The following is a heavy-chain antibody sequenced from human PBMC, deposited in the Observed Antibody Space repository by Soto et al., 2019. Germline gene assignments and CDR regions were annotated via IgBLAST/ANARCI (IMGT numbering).Heavy chain of an antibody. CDR1: GYTLTELS. Sequence: GASVKVSCTVSGYTLTELSMHWVRQAPGKGLEWMGGFDPEDGETIYAQKFQGRVTMTEDTSTDTAYMELSSLRSEDTAVYYCATVYYYDSSGYYYLDYWGQGTLVTVSS. CDR3: ATVYYYDSSGYYYLDY. D-gene: IGHD3-22*01. CDR2: FDPEDGET. J-gene: IGHJ4*02. V-gene: IGHV1-24*01.